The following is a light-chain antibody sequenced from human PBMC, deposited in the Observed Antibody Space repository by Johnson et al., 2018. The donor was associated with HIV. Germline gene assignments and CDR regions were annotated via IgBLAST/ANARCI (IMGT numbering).Light chain of an antibody. V-gene: IGLV1-51*01. CDR1: NSNIGNNF. J-gene: IGLJ1*01. CDR3: GTWDNSLSAGV. Sequence: QPVLTQPPSVSVAPGQKVTISCSGSNSNIGNNFVSWYQQVPGTAPKLLIYDTDKRPSGIPDRFSGSKSGTSATLGISGLQTGDEADYYCGTWDNSLSAGVFGSGTKVTVL. CDR2: DTD.